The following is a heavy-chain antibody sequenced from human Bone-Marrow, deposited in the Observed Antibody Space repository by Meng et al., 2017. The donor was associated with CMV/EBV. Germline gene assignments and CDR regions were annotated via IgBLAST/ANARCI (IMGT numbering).Heavy chain of an antibody. V-gene: IGHV3-21*01. CDR1: GFTFSRSS. CDR2: ISSSSSYI. Sequence: ASGFTFSRSSMHWLRQAPGKGLQCVSSISSSSSYIYSADSVKCRFTISRDNAKNSLYLQMNSLRAEDTAVYYCARVVTSSGWYWFDPWGQGPLVTVSS. CDR3: ARVVTSSGWYWFDP. D-gene: IGHD6-19*01. J-gene: IGHJ5*02.